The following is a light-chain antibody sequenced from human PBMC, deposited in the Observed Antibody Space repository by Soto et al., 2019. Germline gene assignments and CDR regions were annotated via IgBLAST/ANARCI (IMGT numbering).Light chain of an antibody. CDR3: GADHGSGSNFVFL. Sequence: LTQPPSASASLGASVTLTCTLSSGYSNYKVDWYQQRPGKGPRFVMRVGTGGIVGSKGDGIPDRFSVLGSGLNRYLTIKNIQEEDESDYHCGADHGSGSNFVFLFGGGTQLTVL. J-gene: IGLJ2*01. CDR1: SGYSNYK. CDR2: VGTGGIVG. V-gene: IGLV9-49*01.